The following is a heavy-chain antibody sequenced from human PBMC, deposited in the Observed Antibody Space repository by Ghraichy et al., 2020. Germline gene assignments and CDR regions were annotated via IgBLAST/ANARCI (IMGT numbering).Heavy chain of an antibody. D-gene: IGHD6-13*01. CDR2: INHSGST. V-gene: IGHV4-34*01. J-gene: IGHJ5*02. CDR3: ARAPIRIAAAGRNWFDP. CDR1: GGSFSGYY. Sequence: SETLSLTCAVYGGSFSGYYWSWIRQPPGKGLEWIGEINHSGSTNYNPSLKSRVTISVDTSKNQFSLKLSSVTAADTAVYYCARAPIRIAAAGRNWFDPWGQGTLVTVSS.